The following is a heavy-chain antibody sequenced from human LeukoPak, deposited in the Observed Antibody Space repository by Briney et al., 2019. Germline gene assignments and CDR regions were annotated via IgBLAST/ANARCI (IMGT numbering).Heavy chain of an antibody. CDR2: TFYTGRT. D-gene: IGHD3-10*01. Sequence: SETLSLTCTVSGDSIISNIYWWDWVRLPPGKGLEWIGATFYTGRTFHSPSLKSRVTISVDTSKNQFSLKLSSVTAADTAVYYCAREGMTMIRGVMQGRTPIDYWGQGTLVTVSS. J-gene: IGHJ4*02. CDR1: GDSIISNIYW. CDR3: AREGMTMIRGVMQGRTPIDY. V-gene: IGHV4-39*02.